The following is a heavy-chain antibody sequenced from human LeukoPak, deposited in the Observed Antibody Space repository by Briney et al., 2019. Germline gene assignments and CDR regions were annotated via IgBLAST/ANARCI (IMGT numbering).Heavy chain of an antibody. CDR3: AKGPRPMPPYYYYMDV. V-gene: IGHV3-30*02. J-gene: IGHJ6*03. CDR1: GFTFSSYG. D-gene: IGHD2-2*01. CDR2: IRYDGSNK. Sequence: GGSLRLSCAASGFTFSSYGMHWVRQAPGKGLEWVAFIRYDGSNKYYADSVKGRFTISRDNSKNTLYLQMNSLRAEDTAVYYCAKGPRPMPPYYYYMDVWGKGTTVTVSS.